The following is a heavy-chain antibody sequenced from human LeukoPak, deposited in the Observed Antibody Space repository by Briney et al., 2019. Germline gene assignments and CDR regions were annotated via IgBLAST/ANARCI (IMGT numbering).Heavy chain of an antibody. D-gene: IGHD3-22*01. Sequence: SETLSLTCTVSGGSISSYYWSWIRQPPGRGLEWFGIIYYSGSTNYNPSLKSRVTISVDTSKNQFSLKLSSVTAADTAVYYCARAPYYDSSGYPLSDYWGQGTLVTVSS. J-gene: IGHJ4*02. CDR2: IYYSGST. CDR3: ARAPYYDSSGYPLSDY. CDR1: GGSISSYY. V-gene: IGHV4-59*01.